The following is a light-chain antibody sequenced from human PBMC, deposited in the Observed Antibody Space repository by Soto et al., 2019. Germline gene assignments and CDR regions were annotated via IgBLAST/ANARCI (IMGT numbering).Light chain of an antibody. CDR1: NSNIWVRFD. Sequence: QSLQTQPPSVSGAPEQTVTISCTGSNSNIWVRFDLHWYQQIPGTSPKLVLDGKNIRPSGLPDRFSGSRSGSSDSLAINGLQAEDEADYYCQSYDSTLTGSVFGNGTKV. J-gene: IGLJ1*01. CDR2: GKN. V-gene: IGLV1-40*01. CDR3: QSYDSTLTGSV.